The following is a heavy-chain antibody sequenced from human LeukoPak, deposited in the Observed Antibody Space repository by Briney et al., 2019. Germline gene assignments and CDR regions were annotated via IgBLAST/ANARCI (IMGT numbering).Heavy chain of an antibody. CDR3: ARDRGAYYYDTGY. CDR1: GFTFSSYA. V-gene: IGHV3-23*01. J-gene: IGHJ4*02. D-gene: IGHD3-22*01. CDR2: ISGSGGST. Sequence: PGGSLRLSCAASGFTFSSYAMSWVRQAPGKGLEWVSAISGSGGSTYYADSVKGRFTISRDDSKNTLYLQMNSLRAEDTAVYYCARDRGAYYYDTGYWGQGILVTVSS.